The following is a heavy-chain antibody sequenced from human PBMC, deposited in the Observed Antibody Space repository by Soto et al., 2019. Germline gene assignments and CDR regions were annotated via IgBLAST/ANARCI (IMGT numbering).Heavy chain of an antibody. CDR3: VKVCQKGSKRPYYFAY. CDR1: GFTVSSYA. J-gene: IGHJ4*02. CDR2: ISSDESST. Sequence: SLRLSCSASGFTVSSYAMHWVRQAPGKGLEYVSGISSDESSTHYADSVKGRFTISRDNSKNTLYLQMNSLRAEDTAVYYCVKVCQKGSKRPYYFAYWAQRTLVIVSS. V-gene: IGHV3-64D*08. D-gene: IGHD3-10*01.